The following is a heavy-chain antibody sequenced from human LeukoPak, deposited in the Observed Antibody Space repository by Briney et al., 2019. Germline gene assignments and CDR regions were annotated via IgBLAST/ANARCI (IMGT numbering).Heavy chain of an antibody. CDR1: GYTFTSYD. D-gene: IGHD1-26*01. Sequence: GASVKVSCKASGYTFTSYDINWVRQAPGQGLEWTGIINPSGGITTYAQKFQGRVTMTRDTSTSTVYMELSSLRSEDTAVYFCARGIVGATHFDYWGQGTLVTVSS. J-gene: IGHJ4*02. V-gene: IGHV1-46*01. CDR3: ARGIVGATHFDY. CDR2: INPSGGIT.